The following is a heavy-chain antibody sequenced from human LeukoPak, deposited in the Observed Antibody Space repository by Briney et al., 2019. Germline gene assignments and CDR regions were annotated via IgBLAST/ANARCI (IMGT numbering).Heavy chain of an antibody. Sequence: PGGSLRLSCAASGFTFSSYAMHWVRQAPGKGLEWVAVISYDGSNKYYADSVKGRFTISRDNSKNTLYLQMNSLRAEDTAVYYCARDAPVVIMGLFDYWGQGTLVTVSS. V-gene: IGHV3-30-3*01. J-gene: IGHJ4*02. D-gene: IGHD3-3*01. CDR3: ARDAPVVIMGLFDY. CDR1: GFTFSSYA. CDR2: ISYDGSNK.